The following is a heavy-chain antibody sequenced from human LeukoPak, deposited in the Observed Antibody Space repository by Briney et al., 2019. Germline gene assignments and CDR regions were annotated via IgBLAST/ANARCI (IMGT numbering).Heavy chain of an antibody. Sequence: PSETLSLTCTVSGGSISSYYWSWIRQPPGKGLEWIGYIYYSGSTNYNPSLKSRVTISVDTSKNQFSLKLCSVTAADTAVYYCARVRGYYYGSGSYYNNLYFDYWGQGTLVTVSS. CDR1: GGSISSYY. CDR3: ARVRGYYYGSGSYYNNLYFDY. CDR2: IYYSGST. D-gene: IGHD3-10*01. J-gene: IGHJ4*02. V-gene: IGHV4-59*01.